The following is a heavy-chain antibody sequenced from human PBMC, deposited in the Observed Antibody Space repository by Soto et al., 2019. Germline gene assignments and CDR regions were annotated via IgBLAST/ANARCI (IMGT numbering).Heavy chain of an antibody. Sequence: QVQLVQSGAEVKKPGSSVKVSCKASGGTFSSYAISWVRQAPGQGLEWMGGIIPIFGTANYAQKFQGRVIITAAESTRTAYLELSSRRSEDEAVYYCGRVYCSGGSCYETYYYYYGMDVWGQGTTVTVSS. D-gene: IGHD2-15*01. CDR2: IIPIFGTA. V-gene: IGHV1-69*01. CDR1: GGTFSSYA. CDR3: GRVYCSGGSCYETYYYYYGMDV. J-gene: IGHJ6*02.